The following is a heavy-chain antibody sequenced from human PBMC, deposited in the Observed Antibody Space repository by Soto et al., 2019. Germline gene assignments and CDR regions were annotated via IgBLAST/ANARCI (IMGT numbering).Heavy chain of an antibody. J-gene: IGHJ6*02. V-gene: IGHV3-64D*06. CDR3: VKDMGQAAGGIWYAYGLDV. D-gene: IGHD6-13*01. CDR2: LSSNGIGT. CDR1: GFTVSSFG. Sequence: PGGSLRLSCSGSGFTVSSFGMHWVRQAPGKGLEHVSTLSSNGIGTYYADSVKGRFTFSRDTAKNTLYLQMSSLRTEDTAVYYCVKDMGQAAGGIWYAYGLDVWGLGTTVTVSS.